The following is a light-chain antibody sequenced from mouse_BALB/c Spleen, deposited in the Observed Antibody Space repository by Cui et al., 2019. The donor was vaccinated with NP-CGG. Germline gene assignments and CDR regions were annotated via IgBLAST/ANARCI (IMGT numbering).Light chain of an antibody. J-gene: IGLJ1*01. CDR3: ALWYSNHWV. V-gene: IGLV1*01. CDR2: GPN. CDR1: TGAVTTSNY. Sequence: QAVVTQESALTTSPGETVTLTCRSSTGAVTTSNYANWVHEKPDHLFTGLIGGPNNRVPGVPARFSGSLIGDKAALTITGAQTEDEAIYFCALWYSNHWVFGGGTKLTVL.